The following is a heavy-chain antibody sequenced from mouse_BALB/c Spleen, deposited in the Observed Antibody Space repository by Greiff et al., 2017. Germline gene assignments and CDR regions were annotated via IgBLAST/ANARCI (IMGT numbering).Heavy chain of an antibody. J-gene: IGHJ3*01. CDR2: ISSGGSYT. V-gene: IGHV5-9-4*01. D-gene: IGHD2-14*01. CDR1: GFTFSSYA. CDR3: AREGEVRTAFAY. Sequence: EVKLVESGGGLVKPGGSLKLSCAASGFTFSSYAMSWVRQSPEKRLEWVAEISSGGSYTYYPDTVTGRFTISRDNAKNTLYLEMSSLRSEDTAMYYCAREGEVRTAFAYWGQGTLVTVSA.